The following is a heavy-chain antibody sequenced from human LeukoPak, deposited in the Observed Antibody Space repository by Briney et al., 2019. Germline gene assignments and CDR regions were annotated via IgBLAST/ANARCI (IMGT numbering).Heavy chain of an antibody. CDR1: GFTFSSCW. V-gene: IGHV3-7*01. D-gene: IGHD1-26*01. Sequence: PGGSRRLSCAASGFTFSSCWMSWVRQAPGKGREGVANIKQDGSEKSYVDSVKGRFTISRDNAKNSLYLQVSSLRVEDTAVYYCARGSGSYYGQYYFDSWGQGTLVTVSS. CDR2: IKQDGSEK. J-gene: IGHJ4*02. CDR3: ARGSGSYYGQYYFDS.